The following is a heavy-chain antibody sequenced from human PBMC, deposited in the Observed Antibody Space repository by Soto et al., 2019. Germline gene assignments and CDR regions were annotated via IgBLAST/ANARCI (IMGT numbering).Heavy chain of an antibody. Sequence: QVHLQESGPGLVKPSQTLSLTCTVSGGSIISGGYYWSWIRQHPGKGLEWSGYIYYSGSTYYNPSLKSRVTISLDTSKNQSSMTLRSETAAVTAVYYGARGGRGYSSYDPPDYWGQGTLVTVSS. CDR2: IYYSGST. CDR1: GGSIISGGYY. V-gene: IGHV4-31*03. J-gene: IGHJ4*02. D-gene: IGHD5-12*01. CDR3: ARGGRGYSSYDPPDY.